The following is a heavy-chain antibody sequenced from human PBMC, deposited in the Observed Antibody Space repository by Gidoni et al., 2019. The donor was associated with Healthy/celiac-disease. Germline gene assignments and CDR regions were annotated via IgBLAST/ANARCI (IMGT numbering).Heavy chain of an antibody. CDR2: IIPILGIA. J-gene: IGHJ5*02. D-gene: IGHD2-2*01. CDR1: GGTFSSYA. CDR3: ARRRYCSSTSCLDWFDP. V-gene: IGHV1-69*04. Sequence: QVQLVQSGAEVKTPGSSVKVSCKASGGTFSSYAISWVRQAPGQGLEWMGRIIPILGIANYAQKFQGRVTITADKSTSTAYMELSSLRSEDTAVYYCARRRYCSSTSCLDWFDPWGQGTLVTVSS.